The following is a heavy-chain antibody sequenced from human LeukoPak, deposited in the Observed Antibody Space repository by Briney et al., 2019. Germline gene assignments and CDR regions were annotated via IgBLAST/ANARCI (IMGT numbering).Heavy chain of an antibody. D-gene: IGHD4-17*01. Sequence: GGSLRLSCAASGFTFSSYSMSWVRRAPGKGLEWVSVIYSGGSTYYADSVKGRFTISRDNSKNTLYLQMNSLRAEDTAVYYCARDGAHYGDYMDAFDIWGQGTMVTVSS. J-gene: IGHJ3*02. CDR3: ARDGAHYGDYMDAFDI. CDR2: IYSGGST. CDR1: GFTFSSYS. V-gene: IGHV3-53*01.